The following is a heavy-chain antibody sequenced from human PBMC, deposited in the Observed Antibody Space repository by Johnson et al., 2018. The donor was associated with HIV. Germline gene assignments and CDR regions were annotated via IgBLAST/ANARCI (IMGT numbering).Heavy chain of an antibody. CDR2: ISGSGGST. CDR3: AKVPPDAFDI. CDR1: GFTFSSYA. V-gene: IGHV3-23*04. Sequence: VQLVESGGGVVQPGRSLRLSCAASGFTFSSYAMSWVRQAPWKGLEWVSAISGSGGSTYYADSVKGRFTISRDNSKNTLYMQMNSLGAEDTAVYYCAKVPPDAFDIWGQGTMVTVSS. J-gene: IGHJ3*02.